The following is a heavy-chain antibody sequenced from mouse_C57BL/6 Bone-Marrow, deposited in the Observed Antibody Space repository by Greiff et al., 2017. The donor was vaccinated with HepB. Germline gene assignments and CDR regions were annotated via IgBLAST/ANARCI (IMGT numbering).Heavy chain of an antibody. J-gene: IGHJ2*01. D-gene: IGHD3-2*02. CDR1: GYAFSSSG. CDR2: IYPGNGDT. CDR3: ARWAIAQGT. V-gene: IGHV1-82*01. Sequence: VQLQQSGPELVKPGASVKLSCKASGYAFSSSGMNWVKQRPGKGLEWIGRIYPGNGDTNYNGKFKGKATLTADKSSSTAYMQRSSLTSEDSAVYFRARWAIAQGTWGEGTTLTVSS.